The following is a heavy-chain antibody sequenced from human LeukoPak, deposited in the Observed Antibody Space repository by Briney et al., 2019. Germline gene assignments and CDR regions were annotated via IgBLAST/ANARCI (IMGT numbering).Heavy chain of an antibody. CDR1: GFTFSNYW. D-gene: IGHD3-22*01. Sequence: GGSLRLSCAASGFTFSNYWMHWVRQAPGKGLVWVSRINSDGINTSYADSVKGRFTISRDNAKNSLYLQMNSLRAEDTAVYYCARASHGPLTYYDSSGYYGVGFDYWGQGTLVTVSS. CDR3: ARASHGPLTYYDSSGYYGVGFDY. V-gene: IGHV3-74*01. J-gene: IGHJ4*02. CDR2: INSDGINT.